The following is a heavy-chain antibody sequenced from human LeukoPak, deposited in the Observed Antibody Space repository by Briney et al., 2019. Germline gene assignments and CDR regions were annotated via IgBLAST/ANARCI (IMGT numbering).Heavy chain of an antibody. CDR1: GGSISSYC. CDR3: ARRRYDFWSGYYTSYWYFDL. Sequence: SETLSLTCTVSGGSISSYCWSWIRQPPGKGLEWIGYIYYSGSTNYNPSLKSRVTISVDTSKNQFSLKLSSVTAADTAVYYCARRRYDFWSGYYTSYWYFDLWGRGTLVTVSS. V-gene: IGHV4-59*08. CDR2: IYYSGST. D-gene: IGHD3-3*01. J-gene: IGHJ2*01.